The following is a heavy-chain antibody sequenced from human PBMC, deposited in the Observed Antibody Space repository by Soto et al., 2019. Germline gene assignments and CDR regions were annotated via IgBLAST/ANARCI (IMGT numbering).Heavy chain of an antibody. CDR2: INHSGST. J-gene: IGHJ6*02. Sequence: PSETLSLTCAVYGGSFSGYYWSWIRQPPGKGLEWIGEINHSGSTNYNPSLKSRVTISVDTSKNQFSLKLSSVTAADTAVYYCARGGGMVTTTGPRYYYYYYGMDVWGQGTTVTVSS. CDR3: ARGGGMVTTTGPRYYYYYYGMDV. V-gene: IGHV4-34*01. D-gene: IGHD4-17*01. CDR1: GGSFSGYY.